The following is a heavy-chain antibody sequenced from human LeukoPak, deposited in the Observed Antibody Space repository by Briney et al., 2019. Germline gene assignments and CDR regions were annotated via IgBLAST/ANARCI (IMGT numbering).Heavy chain of an antibody. D-gene: IGHD4-23*01. Sequence: GGSLRLSCAASGFTFSSYEMNWVRQAPGKGLEWVSYISSSGSTIYYADSVKGRFTISRDNAKNSLYLQMNSLRAEDTAVYYCGRNWYLADSFWGQGTLVTVSS. CDR3: GRNWYLADSF. J-gene: IGHJ4*01. CDR1: GFTFSSYE. CDR2: ISSSGSTI. V-gene: IGHV3-48*03.